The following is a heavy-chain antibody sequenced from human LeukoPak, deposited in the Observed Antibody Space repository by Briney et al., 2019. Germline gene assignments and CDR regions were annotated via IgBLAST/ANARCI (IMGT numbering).Heavy chain of an antibody. J-gene: IGHJ4*02. V-gene: IGHV4-39*01. CDR2: IYYSGNT. Sequence: PSQTLSLTCTVSGGSISSGNYYWSWIRQPAGKGLEWIGSIYYSGNTYYNASLKSQVSISIDTSKNQFSLRLTSVTAADTAVYYCARQTGSGLFILPGGQGTLVTVSS. D-gene: IGHD3/OR15-3a*01. CDR3: ARQTGSGLFILP. CDR1: GGSISSGNYY.